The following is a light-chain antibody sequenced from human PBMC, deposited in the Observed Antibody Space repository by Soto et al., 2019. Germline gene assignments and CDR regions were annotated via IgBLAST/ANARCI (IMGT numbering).Light chain of an antibody. Sequence: AIQMTLSASALSASVGDRVTITCRASQGIRNDLGWYQQKSGKAPKLLIYAASSLQSGVPSRFSGSGSGTDFTLTICSLQPEDFATYYCLQDYNYPWTFGQGTKVDIK. CDR3: LQDYNYPWT. J-gene: IGKJ1*01. CDR2: AAS. V-gene: IGKV1-6*01. CDR1: QGIRND.